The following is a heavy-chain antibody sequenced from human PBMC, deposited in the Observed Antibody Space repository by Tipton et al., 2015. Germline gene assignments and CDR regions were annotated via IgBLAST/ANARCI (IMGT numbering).Heavy chain of an antibody. Sequence: TLSLTCAVSGGSIPGYYWSWIRQPPGKGLEWIGFFYYGGSTNYNPSLKSRITISLNTSKNQFSLKMSSVTAADTAVYFCARDLEHGMDVWGQGTTVTVS. CDR1: GGSIPGYY. J-gene: IGHJ6*02. CDR3: ARDLEHGMDV. V-gene: IGHV4-59*01. CDR2: FYYGGST.